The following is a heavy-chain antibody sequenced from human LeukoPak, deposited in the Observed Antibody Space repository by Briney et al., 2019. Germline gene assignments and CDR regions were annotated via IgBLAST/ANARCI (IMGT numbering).Heavy chain of an antibody. D-gene: IGHD3-22*01. CDR2: IYYSGST. CDR3: ASYLTYYYDSSGYYVFDY. V-gene: IGHV4-59*01. Sequence: SETLSLTCTVSGGSISSYYWSWIPQPPGKGLEWIGYIYYSGSTNYNPSLKSRVTISVDTSKNLFSLKLSSVTAADTAVYYCASYLTYYYDSSGYYVFDYWGQGTLVTVSS. CDR1: GGSISSYY. J-gene: IGHJ4*02.